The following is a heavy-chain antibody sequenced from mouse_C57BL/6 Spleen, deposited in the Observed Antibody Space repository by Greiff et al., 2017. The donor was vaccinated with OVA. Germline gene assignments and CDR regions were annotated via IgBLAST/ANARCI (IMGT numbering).Heavy chain of an antibody. CDR2: ISSGSSTI. Sequence: EVQGVESGGGLVKPGGSLKPSCAASGFTFSDYGMHWVRQAPEKGLEWVAYISSGSSTIYYADTVKGRFTISRDNAKNTLFLQMTSLRSEDTAMYYCAREYYGNYGAYWGQGTLVTVSA. D-gene: IGHD2-1*01. CDR3: AREYYGNYGAY. V-gene: IGHV5-17*01. J-gene: IGHJ3*01. CDR1: GFTFSDYG.